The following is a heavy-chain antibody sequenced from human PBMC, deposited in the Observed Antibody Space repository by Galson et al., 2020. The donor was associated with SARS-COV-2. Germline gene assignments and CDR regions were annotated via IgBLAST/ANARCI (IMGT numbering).Heavy chain of an antibody. D-gene: IGHD1-1*01. V-gene: IGHV3-48*03. CDR1: GFPFSTYE. Sequence: GGSLRLSCAASGFPFSTYEMNWVCQTPGKGLEWVSYISSRSTTIYYADSIKGRFTISRDNAKDSLYLQMNNLRAEDTAIYYCARRGGTYDYWGQGTRVTVSS. CDR2: ISSRSTTI. CDR3: ARRGGTYDY. J-gene: IGHJ4*02.